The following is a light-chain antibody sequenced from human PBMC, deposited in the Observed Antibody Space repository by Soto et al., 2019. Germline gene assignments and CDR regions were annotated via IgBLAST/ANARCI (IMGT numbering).Light chain of an antibody. CDR2: KAS. CDR3: KQYKSFWT. CDR1: QSISSW. J-gene: IGKJ1*01. Sequence: DIQMTQSPSTLSASVGDRVTITCRASQSISSWLAWYQQKPGKAPKLLIYKASSLKSGVASRFSGSGSGTELTLTISSLQPDDFATYYCKQYKSFWTFGQGTKVEI. V-gene: IGKV1-5*03.